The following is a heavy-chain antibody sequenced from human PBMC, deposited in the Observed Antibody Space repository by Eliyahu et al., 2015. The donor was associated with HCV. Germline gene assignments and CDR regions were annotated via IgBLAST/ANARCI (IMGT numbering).Heavy chain of an antibody. Sequence: EVQLVESGGGLVKPGGSLRLSXXAFGFXFSSXXMNWVRQAPGKGLEWVXSISSSSSYIYYADSVKGRFTISRDNAKNSVYLQMNSLRAEDTAVYFCARGSWDMIVLVNDVFDIWGQGTMVTVSS. CDR2: ISSSSSYI. D-gene: IGHD3-22*01. J-gene: IGHJ3*02. CDR1: GFXFSSXX. V-gene: IGHV3-21*01. CDR3: ARGSWDMIVLVNDVFDI.